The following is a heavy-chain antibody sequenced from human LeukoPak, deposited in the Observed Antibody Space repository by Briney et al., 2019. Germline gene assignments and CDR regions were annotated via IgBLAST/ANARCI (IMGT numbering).Heavy chain of an antibody. CDR1: GFTFSTYA. V-gene: IGHV3-30*13. Sequence: PGRSLRLSCAASGFTFSTYAMHWVRQAPSKGLDWVAVISYDERNTYYADSVKGRFTISRNNSKNRLYLQMNSLRPEDTAVYYCARGEVIRGVIITLGAFDIWGQGKMVTVSS. J-gene: IGHJ3*02. CDR3: ARGEVIRGVIITLGAFDI. D-gene: IGHD3-10*01. CDR2: ISYDERNT.